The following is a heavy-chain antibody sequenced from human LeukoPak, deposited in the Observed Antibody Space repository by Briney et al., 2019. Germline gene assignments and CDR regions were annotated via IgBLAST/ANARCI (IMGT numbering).Heavy chain of an antibody. D-gene: IGHD2-2*01. V-gene: IGHV3-23*01. Sequence: GGSLRLSCAASGLTFINFGMTWVSPAPGKGLEWDSAISGSGGRTYYADSVKGRFTLSRDNSKNTLYLQMNSLRAEDTAVYYCAKDDGDIVVVPAARWFDPWGQGTLVTVSS. CDR2: ISGSGGRT. J-gene: IGHJ5*02. CDR3: AKDDGDIVVVPAARWFDP. CDR1: GLTFINFG.